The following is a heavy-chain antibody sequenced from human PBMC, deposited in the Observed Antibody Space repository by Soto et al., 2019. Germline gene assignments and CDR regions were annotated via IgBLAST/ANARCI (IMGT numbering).Heavy chain of an antibody. Sequence: SVKVSCKASGFTFTSSAVQWVRQARGQRLEWLGWIVVGSGNTNYAQKFQERVTITRDMSTSTAYMELSSLRSEDTAVYYCAADPVYSGSYAFLYGMDVWGQGTTVTVSS. CDR2: IVVGSGNT. CDR1: GFTFTSSA. D-gene: IGHD1-26*01. CDR3: AADPVYSGSYAFLYGMDV. J-gene: IGHJ6*02. V-gene: IGHV1-58*01.